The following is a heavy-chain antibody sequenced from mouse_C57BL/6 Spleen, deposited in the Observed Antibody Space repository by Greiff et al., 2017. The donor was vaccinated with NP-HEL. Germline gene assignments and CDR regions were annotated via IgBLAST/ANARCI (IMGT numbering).Heavy chain of an antibody. CDR2: INPGSGGT. CDR3: ARGATVVAYYFDY. CDR1: GYAFTNYF. J-gene: IGHJ2*01. Sequence: QVPVMQSGAALVRPGTSVNVSCPASGYAFTNYFIAWVKQRPGQGLEWFGVINPGSGGTTYNEKFKGKATLTADKASSTADMQLSSLTSEDAAVYFCARGATVVAYYFDYWGQGTTLTVSS. V-gene: IGHV1-54*01. D-gene: IGHD1-1*01.